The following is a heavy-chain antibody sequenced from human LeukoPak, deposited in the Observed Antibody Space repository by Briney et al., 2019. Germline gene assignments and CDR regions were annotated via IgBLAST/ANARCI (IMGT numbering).Heavy chain of an antibody. J-gene: IGHJ2*01. CDR1: GFAVSSNY. D-gene: IGHD2-15*01. Sequence: GGSLRLSCAASGFAVSSNYMTWVRQAPGKGLEWVSVIYSGGRTYYTDSVKGRFTISRDITKNTLYLQMNSLRAEDTAVYYCASVGVVDATPYWYFDLWGRGTLVTVSS. V-gene: IGHV3-66*01. CDR2: IYSGGRT. CDR3: ASVGVVDATPYWYFDL.